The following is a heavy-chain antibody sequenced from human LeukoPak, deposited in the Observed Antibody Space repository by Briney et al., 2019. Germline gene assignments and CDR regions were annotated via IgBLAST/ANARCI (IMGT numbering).Heavy chain of an antibody. J-gene: IGHJ6*03. CDR3: ARGPSYYYYMDV. Sequence: GGSLSLSCVLSVFTLTIYEMEAGRHAPGEGVEWGSYIFGSDSTRYYADAVKHRFSISRDNANNSLYLQINSLRDEDTAVYYCARGPSYYYYMDVWGKGTTVSIS. CDR1: VFTLTIYE. CDR2: IFGSDSTR. V-gene: IGHV3-48*03.